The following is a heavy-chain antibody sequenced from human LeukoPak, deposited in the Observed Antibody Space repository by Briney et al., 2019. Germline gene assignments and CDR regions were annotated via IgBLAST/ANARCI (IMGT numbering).Heavy chain of an antibody. V-gene: IGHV3-48*01. CDR1: GFTFSSYS. Sequence: GGSLRLSCAASGFTFSSYSMNWVRQAPGEGLEWVSYISSSSSTIYYADSVKGRFTISRDNAKNSLYLQMNSLRAEDTAVYYCARSPGGATPNLDYWGQGTLVTVSS. CDR3: ARSPGGATPNLDY. J-gene: IGHJ4*02. D-gene: IGHD1-26*01. CDR2: ISSSSSTI.